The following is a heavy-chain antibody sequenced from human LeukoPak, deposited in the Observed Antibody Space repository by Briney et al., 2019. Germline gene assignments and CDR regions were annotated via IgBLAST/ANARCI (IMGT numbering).Heavy chain of an antibody. CDR3: AREGYSSSWYHSLDYYYGTDV. J-gene: IGHJ6*02. D-gene: IGHD6-13*01. CDR1: GGTFSSYA. Sequence: ASVKVSCKASGGTFSSYAISWVRQAPGQGLEWMGIINPSGGSTSYAQKFQGRVTMTRDTSTSTVYMELSSLRSEDTAVYYCAREGYSSSWYHSLDYYYGTDVWGQGTTVTVSS. V-gene: IGHV1-46*01. CDR2: INPSGGST.